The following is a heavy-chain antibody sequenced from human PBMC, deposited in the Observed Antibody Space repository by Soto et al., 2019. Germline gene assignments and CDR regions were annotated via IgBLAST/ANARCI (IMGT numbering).Heavy chain of an antibody. Sequence: EVQLVESGGGLVQPGNSLRLSCAGSGFTFDDYAMHWVRQAPGKGLEWVSGISYNSGSVGYADSVSGRFTISRDRDKKPLYLDMNSVKTEYTAFYYCSISKVGLWRGYYSDRAFDHWGQGTLVTVSS. J-gene: IGHJ4*02. CDR3: SISKVGLWRGYYSDRAFDH. V-gene: IGHV3-9*01. CDR1: GFTFDDYA. CDR2: ISYNSGSV. D-gene: IGHD3-3*01.